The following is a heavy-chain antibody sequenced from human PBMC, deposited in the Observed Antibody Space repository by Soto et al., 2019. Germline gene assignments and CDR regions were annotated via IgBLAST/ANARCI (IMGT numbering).Heavy chain of an antibody. D-gene: IGHD5-12*01. CDR2: IYYSGST. V-gene: IGHV4-31*03. Sequence: PSETLSLTCTVSGGSISSGDYYWSWIRQHPGKGLEWIGYIYYSGSTYYNPSLKSRVTISVDTSKNQFSLKLSSVTAADTAVYYCARTMTTITNWFDPWGQGTLVTVSS. J-gene: IGHJ5*02. CDR1: GGSISSGDYY. CDR3: ARTMTTITNWFDP.